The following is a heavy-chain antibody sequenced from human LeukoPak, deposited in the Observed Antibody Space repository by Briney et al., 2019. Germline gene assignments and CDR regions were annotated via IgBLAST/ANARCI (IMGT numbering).Heavy chain of an antibody. V-gene: IGHV3-30*04. J-gene: IGHJ4*02. CDR2: ISYDGSNK. Sequence: PGRSLRLSCAASGFTFSSYAMHWVRQAPGKGLEWVAVISYDGSNKYYADSVKGRFTISRDNSKNTLYLQMNSLRAEDTAVYYCARERGRSYFDYWGQGTLVTVSS. CDR3: ARERGRSYFDY. CDR1: GFTFSSYA.